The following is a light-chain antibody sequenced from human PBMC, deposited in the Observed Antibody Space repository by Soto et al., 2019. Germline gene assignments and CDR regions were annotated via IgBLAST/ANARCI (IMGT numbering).Light chain of an antibody. J-gene: IGKJ4*01. V-gene: IGKV1-33*01. CDR2: DVS. CDR3: QKGST. CDR1: QDISNY. Sequence: DMEMTQSPSSLSASVGDRVTITCQASQDISNYLNWYQQKPGKAPKVLIYDVSNLETGVPSRFSGSGSGTAFSLNISNLQPEDTATYYCQKGSTFGGGTKVEIK.